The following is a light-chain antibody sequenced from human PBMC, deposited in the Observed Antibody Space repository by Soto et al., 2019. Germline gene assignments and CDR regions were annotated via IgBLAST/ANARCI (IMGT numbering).Light chain of an antibody. J-gene: IGKJ1*01. CDR2: GAS. V-gene: IGKV3-20*01. Sequence: ETVLTQSPGTLSLSPGERATLSCRASQSISSSYLAWYQQKPGQAPRLLIYGASSRATGIPDRFSGSGSGTDFTLPISRLEPEDSAIYYCQQYVSWTFGQGTKVEIK. CDR3: QQYVSWT. CDR1: QSISSSY.